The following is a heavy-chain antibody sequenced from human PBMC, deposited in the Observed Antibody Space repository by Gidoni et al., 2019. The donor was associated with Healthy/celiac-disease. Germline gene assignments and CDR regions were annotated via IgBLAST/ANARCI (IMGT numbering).Heavy chain of an antibody. CDR3: ARGGAYNGSNGAFDI. CDR2: IYTSGST. Sequence: QVQLQESGPGLVKPSQTLSLTCTVSGGSISSGSYYWSWIRQPAGKGLEWIGRIYTSGSTNYNPSLKSRVTISVDTSKNQFSLKLSSVTAADTAVYYCARGGAYNGSNGAFDIWGQGTMVTVPS. CDR1: GGSISSGSYY. J-gene: IGHJ3*02. V-gene: IGHV4-61*02. D-gene: IGHD1-20*01.